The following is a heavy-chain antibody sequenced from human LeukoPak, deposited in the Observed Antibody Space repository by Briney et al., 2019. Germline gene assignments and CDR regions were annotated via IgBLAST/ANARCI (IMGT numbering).Heavy chain of an antibody. D-gene: IGHD5-24*01. Sequence: GGSLRLSCAASGFTFSSYSMNWVRQAPGKGLEWVSSISSSSSYIYYADSVKGRFTISRDNSKNTLYLQMNSLRAEDTAVYYCAKDLHLSFQHWGQGTLVTVSS. V-gene: IGHV3-21*01. CDR1: GFTFSSYS. J-gene: IGHJ1*01. CDR2: ISSSSSYI. CDR3: AKDLHLSFQH.